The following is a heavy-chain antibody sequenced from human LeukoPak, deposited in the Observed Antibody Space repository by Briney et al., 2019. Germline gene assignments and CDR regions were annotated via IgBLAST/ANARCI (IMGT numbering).Heavy chain of an antibody. CDR1: GFTFSSYW. J-gene: IGHJ3*02. D-gene: IGHD2-2*01. CDR2: ISGSGGST. Sequence: SGGSLRLSCAASGFTFSSYWMSWVRQAPGKGLEWVSAISGSGGSTYYADSVKGRFTISRDNSKNTLYLQMNSLRAEDTAVYYCAKDGGDIVVVPAAHMGAFDIWGQGTMVTVSS. CDR3: AKDGGDIVVVPAAHMGAFDI. V-gene: IGHV3-23*01.